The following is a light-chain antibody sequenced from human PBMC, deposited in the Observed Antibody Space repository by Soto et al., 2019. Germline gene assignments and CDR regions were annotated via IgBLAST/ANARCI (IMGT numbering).Light chain of an antibody. CDR3: QQANSLPYT. CDR2: AAS. CDR1: QGVRSW. J-gene: IGKJ2*01. Sequence: DVPMTPSPSSVSASVGYRVPITCRASQGVRSWLAWYQQKPGKAPKLLISAASSLQSGVPSRFIGSGSGTDFTLTISSLHPEDFATYYCQQANSLPYTFGQGTKLEIK. V-gene: IGKV1-12*01.